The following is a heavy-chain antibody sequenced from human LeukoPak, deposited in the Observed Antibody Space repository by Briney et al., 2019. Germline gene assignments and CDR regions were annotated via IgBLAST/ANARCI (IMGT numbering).Heavy chain of an antibody. J-gene: IGHJ3*02. D-gene: IGHD2-15*01. Sequence: PSETLSLTCTVSGGSISSYYWSWIRQPPGKGLEWIGYIYYSVITNYNPSLKSRVTISLHTSKNQFSLKLSSVTAADTAVYYCAVCSGGSCRDAFDIWGQGTMVTVSS. V-gene: IGHV4-59*08. CDR2: IYYSVIT. CDR1: GGSISSYY. CDR3: AVCSGGSCRDAFDI.